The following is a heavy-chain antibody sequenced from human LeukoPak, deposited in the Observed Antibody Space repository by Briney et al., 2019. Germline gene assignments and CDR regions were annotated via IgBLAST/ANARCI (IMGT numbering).Heavy chain of an antibody. V-gene: IGHV7-4-1*02. Sequence: GASVKVSCKASGYSFTTYTINWVRQAPGQGLELMGWINTNTGNPTYAQGFTGRFVFSLDTSVSTTYLQISSLKAEDTAVYYCARKKVEPDRYFDYWGQGTLVTVSS. J-gene: IGHJ4*02. CDR1: GYSFTTYT. CDR2: INTNTGNP. D-gene: IGHD1-14*01. CDR3: ARKKVEPDRYFDY.